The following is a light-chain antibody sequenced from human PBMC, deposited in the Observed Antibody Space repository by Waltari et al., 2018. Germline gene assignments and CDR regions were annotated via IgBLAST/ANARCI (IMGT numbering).Light chain of an antibody. V-gene: IGLV3-1*01. CDR2: QDA. Sequence: SYELTQPPSVSVSPGQTASIICSGDKLGDKYVSWYQQKAGQSPVLVIYQDAKRPSGIPERFSGANSGNTATLTISGTRAMDEADFYCQACDSSAQVIFGGGTKLTVL. J-gene: IGLJ2*01. CDR1: KLGDKY. CDR3: QACDSSAQVI.